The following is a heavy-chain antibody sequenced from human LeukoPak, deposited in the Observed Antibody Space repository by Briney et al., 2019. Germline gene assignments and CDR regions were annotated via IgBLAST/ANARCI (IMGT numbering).Heavy chain of an antibody. CDR3: VREGEGPLSKDFDY. Sequence: RASVKVSCKSSGFTFTDHYIHWVRQGPGQGLEWMGYIGPHSTFTSSPQEFQGRVTMTRDASMSTAYMELTRLTSDDTAVYYCVREGEGPLSKDFDYWGQGTLVTVSS. V-gene: IGHV1-2*02. D-gene: IGHD2/OR15-2a*01. CDR1: GFTFTDHY. J-gene: IGHJ4*02. CDR2: IGPHSTFT.